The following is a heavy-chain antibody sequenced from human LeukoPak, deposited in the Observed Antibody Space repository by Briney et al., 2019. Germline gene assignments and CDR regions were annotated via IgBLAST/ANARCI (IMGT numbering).Heavy chain of an antibody. Sequence: PSETLSLTCTVSGVSVSCGSCYWSWIRQPPGKGLEWIGYIYYSGNTKYNPSLKSRVTLSLDTSKNQFSLKLTSVTAADTAVYYCTRLFSYSSGWYSGPVGYFDYWGQGTLVTVSS. J-gene: IGHJ4*02. CDR3: TRLFSYSSGWYSGPVGYFDY. D-gene: IGHD6-19*01. CDR2: IYYSGNT. CDR1: GVSVSCGSCY. V-gene: IGHV4-61*01.